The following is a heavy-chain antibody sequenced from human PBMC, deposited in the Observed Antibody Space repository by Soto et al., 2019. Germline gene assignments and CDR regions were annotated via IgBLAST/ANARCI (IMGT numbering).Heavy chain of an antibody. CDR2: MNPNSGNT. Sequence: QVQLVQSGAEVKKPGASVKVSCKASGYTFTSYDINWVRQATGQGLEWMGWMNPNSGNTGYAQKLQCRITMTRNTSISTDYMELGSLRSEDTAVYYCAREMDDSSGYYGFYYYYGMDVWGQGTTVTVSS. D-gene: IGHD3-22*01. CDR1: GYTFTSYD. J-gene: IGHJ6*02. V-gene: IGHV1-8*01. CDR3: AREMDDSSGYYGFYYYYGMDV.